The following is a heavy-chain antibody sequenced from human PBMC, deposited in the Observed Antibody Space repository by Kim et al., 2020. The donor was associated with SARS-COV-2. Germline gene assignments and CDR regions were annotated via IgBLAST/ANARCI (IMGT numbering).Heavy chain of an antibody. CDR1: GFTFSSYG. Sequence: GGSLRLSCAASGFTFSSYGMHWVRQAPGKGLEWVAVISYDGSNKYYADSVKGRFTISRDNSKNTLYLQMNSLRAEDTAVYYCAKDSHYYGSGSSVENDYWGQGTLVTVSS. CDR2: ISYDGSNK. D-gene: IGHD3-10*01. CDR3: AKDSHYYGSGSSVENDY. J-gene: IGHJ4*02. V-gene: IGHV3-30*18.